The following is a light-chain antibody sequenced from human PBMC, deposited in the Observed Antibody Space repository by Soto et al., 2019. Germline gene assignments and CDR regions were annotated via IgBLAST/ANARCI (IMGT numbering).Light chain of an antibody. V-gene: IGLV1-40*01. Sequence: QSVLTQPPSVSGAPGQRVTISCTGSSSNIGAGYDVHWYQQLPGTAPKLLIYGNSNRPSGVPDRFSGSKSGTSASLAITGLQAEDEADYYCAAWDDSLSEDVFGTGTKLTVL. CDR2: GNS. CDR1: SSNIGAGYD. CDR3: AAWDDSLSEDV. J-gene: IGLJ1*01.